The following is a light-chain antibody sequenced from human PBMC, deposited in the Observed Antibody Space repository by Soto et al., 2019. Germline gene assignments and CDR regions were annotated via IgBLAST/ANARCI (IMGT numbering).Light chain of an antibody. CDR1: QSISDT. Sequence: EILMTLSPATLSVSPAGRATLSCRASQSISDTLAWYQQKPGQAPRLLIHGASTRAPGFPARFSGSGSGTDFTLTISSLQSEDFAVYYCQQYDNWPWTFGQGTKVDIK. CDR3: QQYDNWPWT. CDR2: GAS. V-gene: IGKV3-15*01. J-gene: IGKJ1*01.